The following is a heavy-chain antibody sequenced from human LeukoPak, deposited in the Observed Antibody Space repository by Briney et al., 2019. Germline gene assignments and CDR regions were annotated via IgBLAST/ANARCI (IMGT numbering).Heavy chain of an antibody. D-gene: IGHD6-13*01. Sequence: DSVRGRFTISRDNSKNTLYLQMNSLKTEDTAVYYCKGSSSWYSWFDPWGQGTLVTVSS. V-gene: IGHV3-33*03. J-gene: IGHJ5*02. CDR3: KGSSSWYSWFDP.